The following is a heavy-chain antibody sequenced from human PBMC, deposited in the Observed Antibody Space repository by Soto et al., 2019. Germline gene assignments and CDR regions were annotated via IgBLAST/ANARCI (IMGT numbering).Heavy chain of an antibody. CDR1: GFSLTTSGAG. D-gene: IGHD3-10*01. J-gene: IGHJ4*02. CDR3: AHIRRLGSGNACNPAYFDY. Sequence: QITLKESGPTLVKPTQTLTLTCTFAGFSLTTSGAGVGWIRQSPGKALEWLALIYWDDDKRLSPSLRTRLTITKATSKNHVVLTLANVDPADTATYFCAHIRRLGSGNACNPAYFDYWCQGILVDVSS. V-gene: IGHV2-5*02. CDR2: IYWDDDK.